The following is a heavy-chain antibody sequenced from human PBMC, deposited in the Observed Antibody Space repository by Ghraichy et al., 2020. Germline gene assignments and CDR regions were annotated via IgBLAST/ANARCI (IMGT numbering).Heavy chain of an antibody. J-gene: IGHJ6*02. Sequence: GALRLSCAASGFTFSRYWMTWVRQAPGKELEWVATINPDGSEKYYVDSVRGRFTISRDNARNSLSLQMSNLRAEDTAVHYCVRGHYGMDVWGQGTTVTVSS. CDR3: VRGHYGMDV. CDR1: GFTFSRYW. CDR2: INPDGSEK. V-gene: IGHV3-7*03.